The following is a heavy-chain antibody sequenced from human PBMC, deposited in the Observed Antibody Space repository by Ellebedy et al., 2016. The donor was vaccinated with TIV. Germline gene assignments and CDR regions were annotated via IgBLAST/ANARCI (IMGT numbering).Heavy chain of an antibody. Sequence: AASVKVSCKVSGYTLTELSMHWVRQAPGKGLEWMGGFDPEDGETIYAQRFQGRVTMSEDTSTDPAYMELSSLRSEDTAVYYCATDFRYGDYVPPLDTFDIWGQGTMVTVS. CDR1: GYTLTELS. CDR2: FDPEDGET. V-gene: IGHV1-24*01. CDR3: ATDFRYGDYVPPLDTFDI. J-gene: IGHJ3*02. D-gene: IGHD4-17*01.